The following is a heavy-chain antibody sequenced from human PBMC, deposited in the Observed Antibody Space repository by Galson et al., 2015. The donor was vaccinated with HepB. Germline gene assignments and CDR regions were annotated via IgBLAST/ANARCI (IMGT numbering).Heavy chain of an antibody. J-gene: IGHJ6*03. CDR3: ARDGQNFWSDYRPSYSYMDV. D-gene: IGHD3-3*01. Sequence: SLRLSCAASGFTFSSYTMNWVRQAPGKGLGWLSYISTNSSTIYYADSVKDRFTISRDNSKNTLYLQLNSLRAEDTAVFYCARDGQNFWSDYRPSYSYMDVWSKGTTVTVSS. CDR1: GFTFSSYT. CDR2: ISTNSSTI. V-gene: IGHV3-48*01.